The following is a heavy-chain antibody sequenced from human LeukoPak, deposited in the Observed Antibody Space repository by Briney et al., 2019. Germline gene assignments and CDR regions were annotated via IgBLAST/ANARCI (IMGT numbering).Heavy chain of an antibody. J-gene: IGHJ4*02. CDR1: GYIFTGYY. V-gene: IGHV1-2*02. Sequence: ASVKVSCKASGYIFTGYYMHWVRQAPGQGLEWMGWINPNSGGTKYAQKFQGRVTTTRDTSISTAYMELSRLGSDDTALYYCASQQLQWRESYYFDDWGQGTLVTVSS. CDR3: ASQQLQWRESYYFDD. CDR2: INPNSGGT. D-gene: IGHD5-24*01.